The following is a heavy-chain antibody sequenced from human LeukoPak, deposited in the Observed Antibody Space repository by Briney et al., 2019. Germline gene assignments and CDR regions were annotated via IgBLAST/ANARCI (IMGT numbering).Heavy chain of an antibody. D-gene: IGHD3-10*02. CDR3: AELGITMIGGV. CDR1: GFTLTIYE. Sequence: GGSLRLSCAASGFTLTIYEMNWVRQAPGKGLEWVSYISSSVATMYYADSVKGRFTISRDNAKNSLYLQMNSLRAEDTAVYYCAELGITMIGGVWGKGTTVTISS. CDR2: ISSSVATM. V-gene: IGHV3-48*03. J-gene: IGHJ6*04.